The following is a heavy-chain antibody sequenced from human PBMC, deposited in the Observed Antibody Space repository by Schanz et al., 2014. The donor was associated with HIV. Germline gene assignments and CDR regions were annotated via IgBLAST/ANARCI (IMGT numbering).Heavy chain of an antibody. CDR2: IIPIFPAA. CDR3: AREGGNLVEGGYFFDY. D-gene: IGHD2-15*01. J-gene: IGHJ4*02. CDR1: GDTFSSYA. V-gene: IGHV1-69*06. Sequence: QVQLVQSGAEVQKPGSSVKVSCRTSGDTFSSYAISWVRQAPGQGLEWMGGIIPIFPAANYAQKFQGRVTITADKSTSTAYMELSSLRSEDTAVYYCAREGGNLVEGGYFFDYWGQGTLVTVSS.